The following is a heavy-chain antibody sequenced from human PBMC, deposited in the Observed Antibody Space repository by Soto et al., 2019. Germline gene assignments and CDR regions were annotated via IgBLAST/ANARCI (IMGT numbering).Heavy chain of an antibody. D-gene: IGHD2-2*01. CDR1: GFTFSSYS. Sequence: GGSLRLSCAASGFTFSSYSMSWVRQAPGKGLEWVSSISSSSSYIYYADSVKGRFTISRDNAKNSLYLQMNSLRAEDTAVYYCARDKIECSSTSCYPGFYYYYYGMDVWGQGTTVTSP. CDR2: ISSSSSYI. V-gene: IGHV3-21*01. CDR3: ARDKIECSSTSCYPGFYYYYYGMDV. J-gene: IGHJ6*02.